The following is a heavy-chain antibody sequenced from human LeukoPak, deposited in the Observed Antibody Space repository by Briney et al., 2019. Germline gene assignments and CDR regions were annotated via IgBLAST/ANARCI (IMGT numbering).Heavy chain of an antibody. CDR3: AREPLWFGDPLGWFDP. D-gene: IGHD3-10*01. J-gene: IGHJ5*02. CDR1: SYSISSGYY. Sequence: PSETLSLTCAVSSYSISSGYYWSWIRQPPGKGLEWIGSIYHSGSTYYNPSLKSRVTISVDTSKNQFSLKLSSVTAADTAVYYCAREPLWFGDPLGWFDPWGQGTLVTVSS. V-gene: IGHV4-38-2*02. CDR2: IYHSGST.